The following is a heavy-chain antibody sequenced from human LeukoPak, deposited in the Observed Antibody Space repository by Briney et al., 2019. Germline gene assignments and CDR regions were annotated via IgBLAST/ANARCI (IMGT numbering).Heavy chain of an antibody. CDR3: ARASIAVAAGLQY. V-gene: IGHV3-21*01. CDR1: GFTFSSYS. D-gene: IGHD6-19*01. Sequence: PGGSLRLSCAASGFTFSSYSMNWVRQAPGKGLEWVSSISSTSSYIYYADSVKGRFTISRDNAKNSMYLQMNSLRAEDTAVYYCARASIAVAAGLQYWGQGTLVTVSS. CDR2: ISSTSSYI. J-gene: IGHJ4*02.